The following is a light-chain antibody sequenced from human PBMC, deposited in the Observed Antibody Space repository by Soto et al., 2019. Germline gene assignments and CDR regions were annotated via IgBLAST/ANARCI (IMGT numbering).Light chain of an antibody. CDR2: KAS. CDR1: QDINIY. Sequence: DIQMTQSPSSLSASVGDRVTITCRAGQDINIYLAWYQQKPGKVPKLLIYKASSLQTGVPSRFSGSGSGTEFTLTISSLQPEDFAVYYCQHYNDLPLTFGQGTKVDIK. J-gene: IGKJ1*01. CDR3: QHYNDLPLT. V-gene: IGKV1-5*03.